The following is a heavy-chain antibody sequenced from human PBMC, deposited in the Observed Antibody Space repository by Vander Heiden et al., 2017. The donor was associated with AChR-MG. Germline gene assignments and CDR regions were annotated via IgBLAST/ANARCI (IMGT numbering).Heavy chain of an antibody. CDR2: IYYSGST. CDR1: GGSISSGGYY. CDR3: AGGGSSYGVWSDY. V-gene: IGHV4-31*03. J-gene: IGHJ4*02. D-gene: IGHD2-15*01. Sequence: QVQLQESGPGLAKPSQTLSLTCTVSGGSISSGGYYWSWSRQHPGKGLEWIGYIYYSGSTYYNPSLKSRVTISVDTSKNQFSLKLSSVTAADTAVYYCAGGGSSYGVWSDYWGQGTLVTVSS.